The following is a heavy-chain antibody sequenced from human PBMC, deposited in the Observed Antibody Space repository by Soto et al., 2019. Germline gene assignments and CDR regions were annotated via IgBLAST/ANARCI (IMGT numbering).Heavy chain of an antibody. D-gene: IGHD2-2*01. V-gene: IGHV3-21*01. CDR1: GFTFSSYS. J-gene: IGHJ6*01. CDR2: ISSSSSYI. CDR3: ARDSNRLYCSSTSCYVTYYYGMDV. Sequence: EVQLVESGGGLVKPGGSLRLSCAASGFTFSSYSMNWVRQAPGKGLEWVSSISSSSSYIYYADSVKGRFTISRDNAKNSLYLQMNSLRAEDTAVYYCARDSNRLYCSSTSCYVTYYYGMDVW.